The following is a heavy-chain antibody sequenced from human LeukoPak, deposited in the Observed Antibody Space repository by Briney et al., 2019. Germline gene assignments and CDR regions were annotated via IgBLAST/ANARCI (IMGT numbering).Heavy chain of an antibody. V-gene: IGHV4-59*08. Sequence: SETLCLTCTVSGGSISSYYWSWIRQPPGKGLEWIGYIYYSGSTNYNPSLKSRVTISVDTSKNQFSLKLSSVTAADTAVYYCAGHHTRNTVDFWGQGTLVTVSS. CDR2: IYYSGST. CDR1: GGSISSYY. J-gene: IGHJ4*02. CDR3: AGHHTRNTVDF. D-gene: IGHD2/OR15-2a*01.